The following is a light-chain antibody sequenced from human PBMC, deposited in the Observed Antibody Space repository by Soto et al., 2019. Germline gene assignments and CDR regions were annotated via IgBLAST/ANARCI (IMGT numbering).Light chain of an antibody. V-gene: IGLV2-14*03. CDR3: SSYTSSSTPYV. J-gene: IGLJ1*01. Sequence: QSALTQPASGSGSPGQSITISCTGTSSDVGGYNYVSWYQQHPGKAPKLMIYEVSNRPSGDSDRFSGSKSGNTASLTISGLQAEDEADYYCSSYTSSSTPYVFGSGTKLTVL. CDR2: EVS. CDR1: SSDVGGYNY.